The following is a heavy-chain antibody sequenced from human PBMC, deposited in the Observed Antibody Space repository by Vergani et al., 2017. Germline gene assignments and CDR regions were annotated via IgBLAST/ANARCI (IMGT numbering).Heavy chain of an antibody. CDR1: GYTFTGYY. J-gene: IGHJ6*02. Sequence: QVQLVQSGAEVKKPGASVKVSCKASGYTFTGYYMHWVRQAPGQGLEWMGWINPNSGGTNYAQKFQGRVTMTKDTSTSKAYMELRGLRSDDAAVYYGARAGTDSGSCLDVWGQGTTVTVSS. V-gene: IGHV1-2*02. D-gene: IGHD6-6*01. CDR3: ARAGTDSGSCLDV. CDR2: INPNSGGT.